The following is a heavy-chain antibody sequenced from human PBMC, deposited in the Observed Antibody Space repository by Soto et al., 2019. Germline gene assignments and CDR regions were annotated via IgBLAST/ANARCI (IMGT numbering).Heavy chain of an antibody. Sequence: GGSLRLSCAASGFTFSSYGMHWVRQAPGKGLEWVAVIWYDGSNKYYADSVKGRFTISRDNSKNTLYLQMNSLRAEDTAVYYCARDGHYYDSSGWSDYWGQGTLVTVSS. CDR3: ARDGHYYDSSGWSDY. CDR2: IWYDGSNK. J-gene: IGHJ4*02. D-gene: IGHD3-22*01. CDR1: GFTFSSYG. V-gene: IGHV3-33*01.